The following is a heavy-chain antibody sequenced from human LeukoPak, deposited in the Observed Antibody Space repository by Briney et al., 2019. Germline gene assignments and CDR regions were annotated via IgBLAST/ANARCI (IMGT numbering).Heavy chain of an antibody. CDR2: IRHDGSDK. V-gene: IGHV3-30*02. J-gene: IGHJ6*03. D-gene: IGHD2-15*01. CDR3: AKDSYYCSDNCPQYHYYMDV. Sequence: GGSLRLSCAASGFIFSGHGMHWVRQAPGKGLEWVAFIRHDGSDKYYADSVKGRFTISRDNSENTLYLQMSSLRPEDTAVYYCAKDSYYCSDNCPQYHYYMDVWGKGTTVTVSS. CDR1: GFIFSGHG.